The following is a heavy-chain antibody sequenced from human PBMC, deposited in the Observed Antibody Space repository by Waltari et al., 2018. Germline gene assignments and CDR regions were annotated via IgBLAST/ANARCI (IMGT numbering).Heavy chain of an antibody. CDR2: ISGSGGST. J-gene: IGHJ4*02. V-gene: IGHV3-23*04. CDR3: AKGRITIFGVVIILSYFDY. D-gene: IGHD3-3*01. Sequence: EVQLVESGGGLVQPGGSLRLSCAASGFTFSSYAMSWVRQAPGKGLEWVSAISGSGGSTYYADSVKGRFTISRDKSKNTLYLQMNSLRAEDTAVYYCAKGRITIFGVVIILSYFDYWGQGTLVIVSS. CDR1: GFTFSSYA.